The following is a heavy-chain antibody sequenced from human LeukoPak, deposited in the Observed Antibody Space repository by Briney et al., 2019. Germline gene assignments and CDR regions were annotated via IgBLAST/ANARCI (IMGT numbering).Heavy chain of an antibody. CDR2: ISPRSESK. Sequence: PGGSLRLSCVASGFTFRNHGMIWVRQAPGKGLEWLPYISPRSESKNYADSVKDRFTISRDDAENSVFLHMESLRAEDTAVYYCARVEGPTVNTMYYDLWGQGTLVTVSS. V-gene: IGHV3-48*01. CDR3: ARVEGPTVNTMYYDL. D-gene: IGHD2-8*01. J-gene: IGHJ5*02. CDR1: GFTFRNHG.